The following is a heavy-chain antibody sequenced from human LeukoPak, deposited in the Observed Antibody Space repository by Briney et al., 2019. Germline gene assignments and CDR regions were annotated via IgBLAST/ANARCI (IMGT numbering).Heavy chain of an antibody. CDR1: GYTFTSYY. CDR3: ARGGVVVPAARDDWFDP. J-gene: IGHJ5*02. Sequence: ASVKVSCKASGYTFTSYYMHWVRQAPGQGLEWMGIINPSGGSTSYARKFQGRVTMTRDTSTSTVYMELSSLGSEDTAVYYCARGGVVVPAARDDWFDPWGQGTLVTVSS. D-gene: IGHD2-2*01. V-gene: IGHV1-46*01. CDR2: INPSGGST.